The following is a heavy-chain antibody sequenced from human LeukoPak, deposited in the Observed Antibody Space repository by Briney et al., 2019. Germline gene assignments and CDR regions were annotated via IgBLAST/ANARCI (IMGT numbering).Heavy chain of an antibody. CDR2: IYSSGST. CDR1: GGSISSNSYY. D-gene: IGHD1-26*01. Sequence: PSETLSLTCTVSGGSISSNSYYGGWIRQPPGKGLEWIGSIYSSGSTYYNASLQSRVTISIETSKNQISLRLNSVTAADTAMYYYAKSGGYGLIDYWGQGTLVTVSS. J-gene: IGHJ4*02. V-gene: IGHV4-39*01. CDR3: AKSGGYGLIDY.